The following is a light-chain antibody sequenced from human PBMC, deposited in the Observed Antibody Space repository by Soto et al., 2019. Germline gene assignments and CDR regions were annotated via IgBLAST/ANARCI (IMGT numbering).Light chain of an antibody. V-gene: IGLV2-14*01. CDR1: SSDVGGHNY. CDR2: EVS. Sequence: QSALTQPASVSGSTGQSITIYCTGTSSDVGGHNYVSWYQHHPGKAPNFMIYEVSYRPSGVSNRFSGSKSGNTASLTISGLQAEDEAYYYCSSFTSSSPFYGFGTGTKVTVL. J-gene: IGLJ1*01. CDR3: SSFTSSSPFYG.